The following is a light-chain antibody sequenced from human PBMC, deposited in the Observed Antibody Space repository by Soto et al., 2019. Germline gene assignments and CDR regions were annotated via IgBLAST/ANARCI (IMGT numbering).Light chain of an antibody. CDR3: QQYNNWPWT. CDR1: QGVGDK. Sequence: MEMIQSAATLSASLGDTVTLSCRATQGVGDKLAWYQQKPGQAPRLLVYGASTRATDVPARFSGSGFGPEFTLTISSLQSADFAVYYCQQYNNWPWTFGQGTKV. V-gene: IGKV3-15*01. J-gene: IGKJ1*01. CDR2: GAS.